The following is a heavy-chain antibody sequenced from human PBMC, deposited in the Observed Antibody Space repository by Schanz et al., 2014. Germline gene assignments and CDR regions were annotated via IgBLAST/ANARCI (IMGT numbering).Heavy chain of an antibody. Sequence: EVQLVESGGGLVRPGGSLRLSCTTSGLIFSTYTLNWVRQAPGKGLEWISYISFSGNTIYYADSVKGRFTISRDNAKNSLYLQMNSLRADDTAVYYCARAQGVIRLYYGVDVCGQGTTVTVSS. CDR2: ISFSGNTI. CDR1: GLIFSTYT. CDR3: ARAQGVIRLYYGVDV. J-gene: IGHJ6*02. D-gene: IGHD3-10*01. V-gene: IGHV3-48*04.